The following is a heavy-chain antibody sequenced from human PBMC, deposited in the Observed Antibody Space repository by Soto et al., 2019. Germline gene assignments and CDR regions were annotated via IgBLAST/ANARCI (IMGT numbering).Heavy chain of an antibody. D-gene: IGHD3-9*01. CDR1: GGSTSSSIHY. CDR2: MSHSGST. V-gene: IGHV4-39*01. CDR3: ARHMDYNILTGYFD. Sequence: QLQLQESGPALVRPSETLSLNCVVSGGSTSSSIHYWGWIRQPPGKGLEWIGSMSHSGSTLYNPSLKSRVNISADKSKNQFSLTLTTVTPADTAVYFCARHMDYNILTGYFDWGQGTLVTVSS. J-gene: IGHJ4*02.